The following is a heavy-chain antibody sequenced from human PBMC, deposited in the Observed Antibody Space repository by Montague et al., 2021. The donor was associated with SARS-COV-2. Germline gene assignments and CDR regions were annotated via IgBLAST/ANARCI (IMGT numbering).Heavy chain of an antibody. CDR2: IYTSGST. V-gene: IGHV4-61*02. CDR1: GGSISSGSYY. Sequence: TLSLTCTVSGGSISSGSYYWGWIRQPAGKGLEWIGRIYTSGSTNYNPSLKSRVTISVDTSKNQFSLKLSSVTAADTAVYYCASGTYYYDSSGPPSLSWFAFDIWGQGTMVTVSS. CDR3: ASGTYYYDSSGPPSLSWFAFDI. J-gene: IGHJ3*02. D-gene: IGHD3-22*01.